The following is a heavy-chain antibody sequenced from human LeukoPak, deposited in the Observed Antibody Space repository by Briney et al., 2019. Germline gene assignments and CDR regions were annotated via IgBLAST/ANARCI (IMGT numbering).Heavy chain of an antibody. J-gene: IGHJ6*03. D-gene: IGHD2-2*01. V-gene: IGHV1-46*01. Sequence: GASVKVSCKASGYTFTSYYIHWVRQAPGEGLEWMGIINPSGGSTSYAQKFQGRVTMTRNTSISTAYMELSSLRSEDTAVYYCARGKGKVPAAMWGRAYYYYYMDVWGKGTTVTISS. CDR2: INPSGGST. CDR1: GYTFTSYY. CDR3: ARGKGKVPAAMWGRAYYYYYMDV.